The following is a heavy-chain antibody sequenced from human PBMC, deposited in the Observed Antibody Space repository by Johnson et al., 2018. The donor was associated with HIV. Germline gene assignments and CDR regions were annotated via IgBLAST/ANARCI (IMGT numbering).Heavy chain of an antibody. CDR2: ISYDGSNK. V-gene: IGHV3-30*03. CDR1: GLSFSNFG. CDR3: ARDDDYSKVRAFDI. J-gene: IGHJ3*02. Sequence: QMLLVESGGGVVQPGKSLTLSCVVSGLSFSNFGIHWVRQAPGKGPEWVAVISYDGSNKYYADSVTGRFTISRDNAKSSLYLQMNSLRAEDTAVYYCARDDDYSKVRAFDIWGQGTMVTVSS. D-gene: IGHD4-11*01.